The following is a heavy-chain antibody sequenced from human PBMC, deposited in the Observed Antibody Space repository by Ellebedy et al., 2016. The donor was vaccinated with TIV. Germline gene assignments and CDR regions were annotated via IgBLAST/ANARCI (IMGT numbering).Heavy chain of an antibody. CDR2: ITRSGGGI. J-gene: IGHJ4*02. Sequence: GESLKISXAASGFIFSSYAMNWVRQAPGKGLEWVSVITRSGGGIYYAESVKGRFTISRDDSKNTLYLQTNSLRAEDTAVYYCVKGLGYYSSASCYEDYWGQGTLVTVSS. D-gene: IGHD2-2*01. CDR3: VKGLGYYSSASCYEDY. V-gene: IGHV3-23*01. CDR1: GFIFSSYA.